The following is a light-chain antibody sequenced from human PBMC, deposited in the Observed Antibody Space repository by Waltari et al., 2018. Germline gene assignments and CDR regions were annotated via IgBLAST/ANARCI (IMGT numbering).Light chain of an antibody. V-gene: IGLV1-44*01. CDR1: SPNIGGKA. Sequence: QSVLTQPPSASGTPGQRVTIPCSGSSPNIGGKAYNWYQQVPGTAPKLLIYRNNQRPSGVPDRFSGSKSGTSASLAISGLQSDDEANYYCAAWDDSLDGHVVFGGGTKLTVL. J-gene: IGLJ2*01. CDR2: RNN. CDR3: AAWDDSLDGHVV.